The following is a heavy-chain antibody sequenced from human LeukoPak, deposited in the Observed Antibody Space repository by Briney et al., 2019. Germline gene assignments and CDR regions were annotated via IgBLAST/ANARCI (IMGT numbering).Heavy chain of an antibody. CDR3: AGAVSTVTMTLYGMDV. CDR2: ISSSGSTI. J-gene: IGHJ6*02. D-gene: IGHD4-17*01. Sequence: GGSLRISCAASGFTFSDYYMSWIRQAPGKGLEWVSYISSSGSTIYYADSVKGRFTISRDNAKNSLYLQMNSLRAEDTAVYYCAGAVSTVTMTLYGMDVWGQGTTVTVSS. V-gene: IGHV3-11*01. CDR1: GFTFSDYY.